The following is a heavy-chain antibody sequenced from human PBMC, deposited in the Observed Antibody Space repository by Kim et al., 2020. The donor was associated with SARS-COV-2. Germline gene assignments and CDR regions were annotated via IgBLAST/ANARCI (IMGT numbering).Heavy chain of an antibody. J-gene: IGHJ3*02. Sequence: GESLKISCKGSGYSFTSYWIGWVRQMPGKGLEWMGIIYPGDSDTRYSPSFQGQVTISADKSISTAYLQWSSLKASDTAMYYCARLARKGATPGAFDIWGQGTMVTVSS. D-gene: IGHD1-26*01. CDR3: ARLARKGATPGAFDI. CDR2: IYPGDSDT. V-gene: IGHV5-51*01. CDR1: GYSFTSYW.